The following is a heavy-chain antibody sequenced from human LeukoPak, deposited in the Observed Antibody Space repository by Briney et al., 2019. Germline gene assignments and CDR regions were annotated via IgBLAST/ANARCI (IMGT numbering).Heavy chain of an antibody. Sequence: GGSLRLSCAASGFTFSSYSMTWVRQAPGKGLEWVSYISSSSSTIYYADSVKGRFTISRDNAKNSLYLQMNSLRAEDTAVYYCARASPTYYYDSSGYSNFDYWGQGTLVTVSS. D-gene: IGHD3-22*01. CDR3: ARASPTYYYDSSGYSNFDY. CDR1: GFTFSSYS. V-gene: IGHV3-48*01. J-gene: IGHJ4*02. CDR2: ISSSSSTI.